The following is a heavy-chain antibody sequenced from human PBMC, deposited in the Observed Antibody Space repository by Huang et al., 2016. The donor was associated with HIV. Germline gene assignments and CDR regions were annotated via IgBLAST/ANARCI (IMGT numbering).Heavy chain of an antibody. CDR3: ARTAYSYGFRQGYNWFDP. CDR1: GGTFISYA. V-gene: IGHV1-69*13. CDR2: IIPIFGTA. Sequence: QVLLVQSGAEVRKPGSSVKVSCTAFGGTFISYAISWVRQAPGQGLEWMGGIIPIFGTANYTKKFQGRVTITVDESTNTGYMELTRLTSEDTAVYYCARTAYSYGFRQGYNWFDPWGQGTPVTVSS. J-gene: IGHJ5*02. D-gene: IGHD5-18*01.